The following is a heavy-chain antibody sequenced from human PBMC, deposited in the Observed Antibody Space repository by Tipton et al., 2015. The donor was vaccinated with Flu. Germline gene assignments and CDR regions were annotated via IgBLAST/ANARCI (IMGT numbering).Heavy chain of an antibody. J-gene: IGHJ3*02. D-gene: IGHD3-10*01. CDR1: GASISSESYY. CDR2: IYHSGST. CDR3: ARVGAVTMVRGLAFDAFDI. V-gene: IGHV4-39*07. Sequence: GASISSESYYWGWIRQPPGKGLEWIGNIYHSGSTNYNPSLKSRVAISLDKSKNQFSLNLSSVTAADTAVYYCARVGAVTMVRGLAFDAFDIWGLGTMVAVSS.